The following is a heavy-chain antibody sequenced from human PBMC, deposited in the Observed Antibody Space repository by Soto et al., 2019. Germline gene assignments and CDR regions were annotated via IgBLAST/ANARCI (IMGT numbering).Heavy chain of an antibody. CDR1: GYTFTNYG. CDR2: ISAYNGDT. CDR3: SRGPAGGLRGGLSY. V-gene: IGHV1-18*04. D-gene: IGHD2-15*01. J-gene: IGHJ4*02. Sequence: GASVKVSCKTSGYTFTNYGITWVRPAPGQSLKWMGWISAYNGDTNYAQKFQGRVIMTTDTSTTTAYMELRSLRSDDTAVYYCSRGPAGGLRGGLSYRGRGSLVTVSS.